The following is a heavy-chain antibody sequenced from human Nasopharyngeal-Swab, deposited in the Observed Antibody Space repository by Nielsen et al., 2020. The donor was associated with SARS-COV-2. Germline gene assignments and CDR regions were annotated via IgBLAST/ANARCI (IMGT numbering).Heavy chain of an antibody. J-gene: IGHJ4*02. CDR2: IYYSGST. CDR1: GGSISSSNYY. Sequence: SETLSLTCTVSGGSISSSNYYWGWIRQPPGKGLEWIGSIYYSGSTYYNPSLKSRVTISVDTSKNQFSLKPSSVAAADTAVYYCARQLVGATGYDYWGQGTLVTVSS. D-gene: IGHD1-26*01. V-gene: IGHV4-39*01. CDR3: ARQLVGATGYDY.